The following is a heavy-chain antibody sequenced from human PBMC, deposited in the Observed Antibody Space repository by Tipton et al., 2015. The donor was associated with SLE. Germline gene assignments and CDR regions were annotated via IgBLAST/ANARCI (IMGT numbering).Heavy chain of an antibody. J-gene: IGHJ4*02. V-gene: IGHV3-30*04. CDR1: GFTFSSYA. CDR2: ISYDVSNK. D-gene: IGHD1-26*01. CDR3: ARGRGSTYYFDY. Sequence: SLRLSCAASGFTFSSYAMHWVRQAPGKGLEWVAVISYDVSNKYYADSVKGRFTISRDNSKNTLYLQMNSLRAEDTAVYYCARGRGSTYYFDYWGQGTLVTVSS.